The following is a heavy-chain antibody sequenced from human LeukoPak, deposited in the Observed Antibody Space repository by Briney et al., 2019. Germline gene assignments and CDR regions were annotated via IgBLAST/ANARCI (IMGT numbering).Heavy chain of an antibody. J-gene: IGHJ4*02. CDR3: ARDGPLYSSGWYYFDY. Sequence: SETLSLTCTVSGGSISSYYWSWIRQPAGKGLEWIGRIYTSGSTNYNPSLKSRVTMSVDTSKNQFSLKLSSVTAADTAVYYCARDGPLYSSGWYYFDYWGQGTLVTVSS. CDR1: GGSISSYY. D-gene: IGHD6-19*01. V-gene: IGHV4-4*07. CDR2: IYTSGST.